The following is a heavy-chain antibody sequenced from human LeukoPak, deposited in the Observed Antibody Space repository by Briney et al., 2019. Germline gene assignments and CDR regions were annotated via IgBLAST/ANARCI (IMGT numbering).Heavy chain of an antibody. CDR2: ILRNSGSI. CDR1: GFTFDDYA. Sequence: QPGRSLRLSCAASGFTFDDYAMHWVRQAPGKGLEWVSGILRNSGSIGYADSAKGRFTISRDDAKNSLYLQMNSLRAEDTALYYCVKDGGRDTAAAYYWGQGTLVSVSS. J-gene: IGHJ4*02. CDR3: VKDGGRDTAAAYY. V-gene: IGHV3-9*01. D-gene: IGHD6-13*01.